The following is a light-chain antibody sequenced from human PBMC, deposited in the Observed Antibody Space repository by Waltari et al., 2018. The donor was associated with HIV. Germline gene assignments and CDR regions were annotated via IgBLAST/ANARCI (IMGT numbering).Light chain of an antibody. V-gene: IGLV1-47*01. CDR2: RND. CDR3: ATWDDSLGFWL. J-gene: IGLJ3*02. Sequence: QSVLTQPPSASGTPAQSVTTSCSVSRDNIGTNHVYSYRQVPGTAPKLLIYRNDQRPSGVPDRFSGSKSGTSASLAISGLLSEDESDYHCATWDDSLGFWLFGGGTKLTVL. CDR1: RDNIGTNH.